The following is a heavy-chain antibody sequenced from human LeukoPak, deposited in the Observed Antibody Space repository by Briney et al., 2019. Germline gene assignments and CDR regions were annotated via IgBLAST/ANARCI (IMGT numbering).Heavy chain of an antibody. D-gene: IGHD1-26*01. Sequence: ASVKVSCKASGGTFSSYAISWVRQAPGQGLEWMGGIIPIFGTANYAQKFQGRVTITADKSTSTAYMELSSLRSEDTAVYYCARSYSGSYARFDYWGQGTLVTVSS. V-gene: IGHV1-69*06. CDR3: ARSYSGSYARFDY. J-gene: IGHJ4*02. CDR2: IIPIFGTA. CDR1: GGTFSSYA.